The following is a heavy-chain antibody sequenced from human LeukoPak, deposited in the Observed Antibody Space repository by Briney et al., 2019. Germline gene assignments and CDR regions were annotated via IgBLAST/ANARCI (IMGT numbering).Heavy chain of an antibody. CDR2: ISYDGSDK. CDR3: AGDVHSYSGSQVYYYYYYGMDV. V-gene: IGHV3-30*04. Sequence: GTSLRLSCAASGFTFSTYAMHWVRQAPGRGLEWVAVISYDGSDKYSADSVKGRFTISRDNSKNTLYLQMNTLRAEDTAVYYCAGDVHSYSGSQVYYYYYYGMDVWGQGTTVTVSS. J-gene: IGHJ6*02. CDR1: GFTFSTYA. D-gene: IGHD1-26*01.